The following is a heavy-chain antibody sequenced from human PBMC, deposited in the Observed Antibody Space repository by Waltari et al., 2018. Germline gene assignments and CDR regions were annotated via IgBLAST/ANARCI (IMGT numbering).Heavy chain of an antibody. CDR2: MNPNSGNT. CDR3: ARSRADYSSSWYFFDY. D-gene: IGHD6-13*01. Sequence: QVQLVQSGAEVKKPGASVKVSCKASGYTFTSYDINWVRQATGQGLEWMGWMNPNSGNTGYAQKFQGRVTITRNTSISTAYMELSSLRSEDTAVYYCARSRADYSSSWYFFDYWGQGTLVTVSS. CDR1: GYTFTSYD. V-gene: IGHV1-8*03. J-gene: IGHJ4*02.